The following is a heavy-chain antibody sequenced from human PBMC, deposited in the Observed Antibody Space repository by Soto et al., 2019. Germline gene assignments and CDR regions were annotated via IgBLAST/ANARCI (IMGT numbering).Heavy chain of an antibody. CDR2: ISWNSGSI. CDR3: AKDLRTYAFPPQGAFDI. CDR1: GFTFDDYA. Sequence: GGSLRLSCAASGFTFDDYAMHWVRQAPGKGLEWVSGISWNSGSIGYADSVKGRFTISRDNAKNSLYLQMNSLRAEDTALYYCAKDLRTYAFPPQGAFDICGHGTMVNVSS. J-gene: IGHJ3*02. D-gene: IGHD3-10*01. V-gene: IGHV3-9*01.